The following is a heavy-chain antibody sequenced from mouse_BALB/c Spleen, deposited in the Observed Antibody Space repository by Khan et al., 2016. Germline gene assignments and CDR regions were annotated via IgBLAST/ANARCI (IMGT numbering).Heavy chain of an antibody. D-gene: IGHD2-1*01. CDR3: ARGGNYVELGN. CDR1: GFNIKDTY. CDR2: IDPANGNS. J-gene: IGHJ3*01. V-gene: IGHV14-3*02. Sequence: VQLQQSGAELVKPGASVKLSCTASGFNIKDTYMHWVKQRPEQGLEWIGRIDPANGNSKNDPKFQGKATITADTSSNTAYLQFSSLTSEDTAVYYCARGGNYVELGNWGQGTPVTVSA.